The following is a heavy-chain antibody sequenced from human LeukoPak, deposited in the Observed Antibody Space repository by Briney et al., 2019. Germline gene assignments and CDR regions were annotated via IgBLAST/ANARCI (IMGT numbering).Heavy chain of an antibody. Sequence: SETLSLTCSVSGDSISSASHYSEWVRQPPGKGLEWIVNIYYSGSTNYNPSLKSRVTLSVDTSKNQFSLNVRSVTAADTAVYYCARQTVGVTIDSWGQGTLVAVSS. CDR1: GDSISSASHY. D-gene: IGHD1-26*01. J-gene: IGHJ4*02. V-gene: IGHV4-39*01. CDR3: ARQTVGVTIDS. CDR2: IYYSGST.